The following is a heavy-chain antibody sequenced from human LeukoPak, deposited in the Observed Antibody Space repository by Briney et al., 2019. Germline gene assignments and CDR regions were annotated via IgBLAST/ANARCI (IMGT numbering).Heavy chain of an antibody. CDR3: ARGIAAA. J-gene: IGHJ5*02. V-gene: IGHV3-30-3*01. CDR2: ISYDGSNK. D-gene: IGHD6-13*01. CDR1: GFTFSSYA. Sequence: GGSLRLSCAASGFTFSSYAMHWVRQAPGKGLERVAVISYDGSNKYYADSVKGRFTISRDNSKNTLYLQMNSLRAEDTAVYYCARGIAAAWGQGTLVTVSS.